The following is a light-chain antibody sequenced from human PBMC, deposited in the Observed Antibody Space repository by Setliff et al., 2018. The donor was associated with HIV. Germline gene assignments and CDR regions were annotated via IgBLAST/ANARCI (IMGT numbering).Light chain of an antibody. V-gene: IGKV3-20*01. Sequence: IVLTQSPGTLSLSAGERATLSCRASQSVLSAYIAWYQQKPGQAPRLLIHGSSSRATGLPDRFSGSGSGTDFTLTISRLEPEDVAVYYCQQYGSSPRTFGQGTKVDIK. CDR2: GSS. CDR1: QSVLSAY. J-gene: IGKJ1*01. CDR3: QQYGSSPRT.